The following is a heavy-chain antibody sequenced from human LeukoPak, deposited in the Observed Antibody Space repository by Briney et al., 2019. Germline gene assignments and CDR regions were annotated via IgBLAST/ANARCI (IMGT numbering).Heavy chain of an antibody. J-gene: IGHJ4*02. Sequence: GGSLRLSCAASGFTFSSYGMSWVRQAPGKGLEWVSAISGSGGSTYYADSVKGRFTISRDNAKNSLYLQMNSLRAEDTAVYYCASGYCSSTSCYIGLFDYWGQGTLVTVSS. CDR1: GFTFSSYG. CDR3: ASGYCSSTSCYIGLFDY. D-gene: IGHD2-2*02. CDR2: ISGSGGST. V-gene: IGHV3-23*01.